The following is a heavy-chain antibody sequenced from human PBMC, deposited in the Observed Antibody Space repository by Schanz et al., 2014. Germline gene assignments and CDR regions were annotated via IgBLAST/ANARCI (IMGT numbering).Heavy chain of an antibody. CDR3: ARGTDWNLHY. V-gene: IGHV3-23*01. CDR2: ISGSGGST. J-gene: IGHJ4*02. Sequence: PGGSLRLSCAASGFTFRDYYMSWIRQAPGKGLEWVSAISGSGGSTYYADSVKGRFTISRDNSKNTLYLQMNSLRAGDTAVYYCARGTDWNLHYWGQGALVTVSS. D-gene: IGHD1-1*01. CDR1: GFTFRDYY.